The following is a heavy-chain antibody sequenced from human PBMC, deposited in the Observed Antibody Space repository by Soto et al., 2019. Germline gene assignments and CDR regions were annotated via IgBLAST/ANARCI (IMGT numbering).Heavy chain of an antibody. Sequence: GSGPTLVNPTQTLTLTCTFSGFSLSTSGMCVSWIRQPPGKALEWLALIDWDDDKYYSTSLKTRLTISKDTSKNQVVLTMTNMDPVDTATYYCARMPAGGRLGYYFGMDVWGQGTTVTSP. CDR3: ARMPAGGRLGYYFGMDV. V-gene: IGHV2-70*01. J-gene: IGHJ6*02. CDR1: GFSLSTSGMC. D-gene: IGHD6-25*01. CDR2: IDWDDDK.